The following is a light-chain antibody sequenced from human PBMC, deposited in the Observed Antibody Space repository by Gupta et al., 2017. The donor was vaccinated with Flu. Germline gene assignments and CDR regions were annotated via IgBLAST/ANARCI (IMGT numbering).Light chain of an antibody. Sequence: TLTCASSTGAVSSGHYPYWFQQKPGQAPRTLIFDTNNKHSWTPARFSASLLGGKAALTLSGAQPEDEAEYYCLLTLSGAPRPGEFGGGTKLTVL. CDR1: TGAVSSGHY. V-gene: IGLV7-46*01. CDR2: DTN. CDR3: LLTLSGAPRPGE. J-gene: IGLJ3*02.